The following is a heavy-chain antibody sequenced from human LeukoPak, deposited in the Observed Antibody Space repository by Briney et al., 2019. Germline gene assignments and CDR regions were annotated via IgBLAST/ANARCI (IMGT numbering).Heavy chain of an antibody. J-gene: IGHJ4*02. CDR2: ISSSGSTI. Sequence: GGSLRLSCAASGFTFSDYYMSWIRQAPGKGLEWVSYISSSGSTIYYADSVKGRFTISRDNSKNTLYLQMNSLRAEDTAVYYCAKDRLPYSSSPRFADYWGQGTLVTVSS. V-gene: IGHV3-11*04. CDR3: AKDRLPYSSSPRFADY. D-gene: IGHD6-13*01. CDR1: GFTFSDYY.